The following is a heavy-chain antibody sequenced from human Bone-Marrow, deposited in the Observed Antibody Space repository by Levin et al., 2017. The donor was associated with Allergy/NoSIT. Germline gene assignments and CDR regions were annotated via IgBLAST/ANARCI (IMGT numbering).Heavy chain of an antibody. V-gene: IGHV4-34*01. CDR1: GGSFSGYY. CDR2: INHSGST. CDR3: AGSIVRKQLVGPPPQKYYYYGMDV. J-gene: IGHJ6*02. D-gene: IGHD6-13*01. Sequence: SETLSLTCAVYGGSFSGYYWSWIRQPPGKGLEWIGEINHSGSTNYNPSLKSRVTISVDTSKNQFSLKLSSVSAADTAVYYCAGSIVRKQLVGPPPQKYYYYGMDVWGQGTTVTVSS.